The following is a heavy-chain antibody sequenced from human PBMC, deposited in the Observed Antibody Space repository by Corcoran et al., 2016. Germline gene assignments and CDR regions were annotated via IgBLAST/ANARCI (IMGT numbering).Heavy chain of an antibody. CDR2: ISSRSFYI. Sequence: EVQLVESGGGLVKPGGSLRLSCAASGFTFSSYSMNWVRQAPGKGLEWVSSISSRSFYIYYADSVKGRFTISRDNDKKSLYQQMNSLRAEDTAVYYGARDRRGRITMVRAAYGMDVWGQGTTVTVSS. J-gene: IGHJ6*02. CDR1: GFTFSSYS. V-gene: IGHV3-21*01. CDR3: ARDRRGRITMVRAAYGMDV. D-gene: IGHD3-10*01.